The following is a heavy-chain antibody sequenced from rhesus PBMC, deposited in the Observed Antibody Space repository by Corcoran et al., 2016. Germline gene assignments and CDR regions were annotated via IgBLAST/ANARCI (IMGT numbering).Heavy chain of an antibody. D-gene: IGHD3-28*01. V-gene: IGHV4-122*02. CDR1: GGPISSGYYY. Sequence: QVQLQESGPGLVKPSETLSLTCAVSGGPISSGYYYWSWIRQPPGKGLEWIGYITSSGSTSYNPSLKSRVTISRDTSKNQFSLRLSSMTAADTAVYYCARAGMIVVISFDYWGQGVLVTVSS. J-gene: IGHJ4*01. CDR2: ITSSGST. CDR3: ARAGMIVVISFDY.